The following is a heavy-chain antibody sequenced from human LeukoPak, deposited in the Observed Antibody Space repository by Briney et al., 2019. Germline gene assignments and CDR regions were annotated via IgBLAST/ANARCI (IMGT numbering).Heavy chain of an antibody. J-gene: IGHJ3*02. CDR2: IYYSGST. CDR1: GGSISSYY. V-gene: IGHV4-59*01. Sequence: PSVTLSLTCTVSGGSISSYYWSWIRQPPGKGLEWIGYIYYSGSTNYNPSLKGRVTISVDTSKNQFSLKLSSVTAADTAVYYCALYDFWSGDNAFDIWGQGTMVTVSS. D-gene: IGHD3-3*01. CDR3: ALYDFWSGDNAFDI.